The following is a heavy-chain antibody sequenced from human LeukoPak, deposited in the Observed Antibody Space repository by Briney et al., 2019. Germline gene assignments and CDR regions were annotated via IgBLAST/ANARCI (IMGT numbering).Heavy chain of an antibody. J-gene: IGHJ5*02. D-gene: IGHD5-18*01. CDR2: IYYIGST. V-gene: IGHV4-59*01. CDR1: GGSINSYY. CDR3: AREASDVDTAMVNWFDP. Sequence: SETLSLTCTVSGGSINSYYWSWIRQPPGKGLEWIGYIYYIGSTNYNPSLKSRVTISVDTSKNQFSLKLSSVTAADTAVYYCAREASDVDTAMVNWFDPWGQGTLVTVSS.